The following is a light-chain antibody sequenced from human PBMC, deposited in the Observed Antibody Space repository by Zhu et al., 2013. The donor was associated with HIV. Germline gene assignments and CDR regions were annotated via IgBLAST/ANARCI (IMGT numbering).Light chain of an antibody. CDR3: AAWDDSLSGRI. Sequence: QSVLTQPPSVSGAPGQRVTISCSGSSSNIGGNSVAWYQQLPGTAPKLLIYGDSQRPSGVPDRFSGSKSGTSASLAISGLRSEDEADYYCAAWDDSLSGRIFGGGTKLTVL. CDR2: GDS. V-gene: IGLV1-47*02. J-gene: IGLJ2*01. CDR1: SSNIGGNS.